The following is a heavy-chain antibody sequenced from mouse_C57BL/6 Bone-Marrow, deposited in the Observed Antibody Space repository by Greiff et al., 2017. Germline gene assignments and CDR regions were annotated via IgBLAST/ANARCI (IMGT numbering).Heavy chain of an antibody. CDR2: IDPSDSYT. CDR3: ARYSNHQAWFAY. CDR1: GYTFTSYW. J-gene: IGHJ3*01. Sequence: QVQLQQPGAELVMPGASVKLSCKASGYTFTSYWMHWVKQRPGQGLEWIGEIDPSDSYTNYNQKFKGKSTLTVDKSSSTAYMQLSSLTSEDSAVYYCARYSNHQAWFAYWGQGTLVTVSA. D-gene: IGHD2-5*01. V-gene: IGHV1-69*01.